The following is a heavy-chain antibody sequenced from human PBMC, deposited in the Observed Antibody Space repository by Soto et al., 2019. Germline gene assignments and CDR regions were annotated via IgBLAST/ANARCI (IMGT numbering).Heavy chain of an antibody. CDR2: ITGGVGVT. D-gene: IGHD3-16*01. V-gene: IGHV3-23*01. J-gene: IGHJ4*02. CDR3: AKFVGETFNKWYFHY. CDR1: GFTFSSYA. Sequence: EVQLLESGGGLVQPGGSLRLSCAASGFTFSSYAMTWVRQAPGKGLEWVSVITGGVGVTYYAGSVKGRLTISTDNSKNPLYLQMNSLRAEDKGVYNCAKFVGETFNKWYFHYWGQGTVVTVSS.